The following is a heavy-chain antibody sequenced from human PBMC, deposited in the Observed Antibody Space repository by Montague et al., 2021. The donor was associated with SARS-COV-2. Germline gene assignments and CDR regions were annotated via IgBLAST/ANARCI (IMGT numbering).Heavy chain of an antibody. CDR1: GFTFSSYG. D-gene: IGHD5-18*01. CDR2: IWYDGSNK. Sequence: SLRLSCAASGFTFSSYGMHWVRQAPGKGLEWVAVIWYDGSNKYYXDSVKGRLTISRDNSKNTLYLQMNSLRAEDTAVYYCARDLAYSYGFYYYGMDVWGQGTTVTVSS. V-gene: IGHV3-33*01. CDR3: ARDLAYSYGFYYYGMDV. J-gene: IGHJ6*02.